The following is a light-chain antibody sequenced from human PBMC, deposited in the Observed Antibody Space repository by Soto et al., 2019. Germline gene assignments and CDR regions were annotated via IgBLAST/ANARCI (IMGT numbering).Light chain of an antibody. Sequence: QSVLTQPPSVSGAPGQRVTISCTGSSSNIGAGYDVHWYQQLPGTAPKLLIYGNSNRPSGVPDRFSGSKSGPSASLAITGLQAEDDADYYCQSYDSSLSGVFGTGTKLTVL. J-gene: IGLJ1*01. CDR3: QSYDSSLSGV. V-gene: IGLV1-40*01. CDR1: SSNIGAGYD. CDR2: GNS.